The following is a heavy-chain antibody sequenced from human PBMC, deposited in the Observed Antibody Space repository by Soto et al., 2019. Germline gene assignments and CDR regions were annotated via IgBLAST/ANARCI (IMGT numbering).Heavy chain of an antibody. CDR2: VYHSGNT. V-gene: IGHV4-59*08. CDR3: ARRHVVVVAATRGDAFDI. Sequence: SETLSLTCAVSGSSINDYYWTWIRQSPGKELEWIGFVYHSGNTNYNPSLKSRVAISLDTSKSYFSLKLYSVTAADTAVYYCARRHVVVVAATRGDAFDIWGQGTMVTVSS. D-gene: IGHD2-15*01. CDR1: GSSINDYY. J-gene: IGHJ3*02.